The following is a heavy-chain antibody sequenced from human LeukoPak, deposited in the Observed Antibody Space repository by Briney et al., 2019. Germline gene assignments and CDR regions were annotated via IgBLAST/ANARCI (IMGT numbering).Heavy chain of an antibody. J-gene: IGHJ3*02. V-gene: IGHV3-53*01. Sequence: PGGSLRLSCAASGFTFSSYGMHWVRQAPGKGLEWVSSIYSGGSTYYADSVKGRFTISRDNSKNMVYLQMNSLRAEDTAVYFCARVRLDRSERNLDAFENWGQGTMVTVSS. CDR1: GFTFSSYG. CDR2: IYSGGST. CDR3: ARVRLDRSERNLDAFEN. D-gene: IGHD1-14*01.